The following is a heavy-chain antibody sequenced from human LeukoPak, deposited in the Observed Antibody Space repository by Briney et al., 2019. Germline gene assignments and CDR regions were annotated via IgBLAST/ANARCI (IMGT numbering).Heavy chain of an antibody. D-gene: IGHD3-22*01. Sequence: ASVKVSCKASGYTFTSYYMHWVRQAPGQGLEWMGIINPSGGSTSYAQKFQGRVTMTRDTSTSTVYMELSSLRSEDTAVYYCAGSTYYYDSSGYYYPHHDAFDIWGQGTMVTVSS. CDR3: AGSTYYYDSSGYYYPHHDAFDI. V-gene: IGHV1-46*01. CDR1: GYTFTSYY. CDR2: INPSGGST. J-gene: IGHJ3*02.